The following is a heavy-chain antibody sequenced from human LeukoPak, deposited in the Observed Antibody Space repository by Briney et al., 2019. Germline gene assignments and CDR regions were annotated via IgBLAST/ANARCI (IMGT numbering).Heavy chain of an antibody. CDR1: GYTFTGYY. J-gene: IGHJ3*02. CDR2: INPNSGGT. CDR3: ARDRGRDHDAFDI. V-gene: IGHV1-2*06. D-gene: IGHD3-10*01. Sequence: ASVKVSCKASGYTFTGYYMHWVRQAPGQGLEWMGRINPNSGGTNYAQKFQGRVTMTRDTSISTAYMELSRLRSDDTAVYYCARDRGRDHDAFDIWGQGTMVTVSS.